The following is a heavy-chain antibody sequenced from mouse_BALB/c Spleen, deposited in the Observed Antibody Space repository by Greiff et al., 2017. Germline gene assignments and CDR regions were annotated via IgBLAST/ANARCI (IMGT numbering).Heavy chain of an antibody. J-gene: IGHJ4*01. V-gene: IGHV2-3*01. Sequence: VMLVESGPGLVAPSQSLSISCTASGFSLTSYGVSWVRQPPGKGLEWLGVIWGDGSTNYHSALISRLSISKDNSKSQVVLKLNSLQTDDTATYYCANYDYDSYYAMDYWGQGTSVTVSA. CDR1: GFSLTSYG. CDR2: IWGDGST. CDR3: ANYDYDSYYAMDY. D-gene: IGHD2-4*01.